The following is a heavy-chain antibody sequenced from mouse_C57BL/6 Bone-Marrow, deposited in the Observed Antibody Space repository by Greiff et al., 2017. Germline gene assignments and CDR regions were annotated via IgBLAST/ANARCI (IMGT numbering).Heavy chain of an antibody. CDR3: ASLYYYGSSSGYAMDY. J-gene: IGHJ4*01. CDR2: IYPGDGDT. D-gene: IGHD1-1*01. V-gene: IGHV1-82*01. Sequence: QVQLQQSGPELVKPGASVKISCKASGYAFSSSWMNWVKQRPGKGLEWIGRIYPGDGDTNYNGKFKGKATLTADKSSSTAYMQLSSLTSEDSAVYFCASLYYYGSSSGYAMDYWGQGTSVTVSS. CDR1: GYAFSSSW.